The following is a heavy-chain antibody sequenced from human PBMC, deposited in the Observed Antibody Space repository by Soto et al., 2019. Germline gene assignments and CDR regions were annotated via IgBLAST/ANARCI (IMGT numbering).Heavy chain of an antibody. Sequence: QVPLVQSGTEVKKPGASVKVSCKASGYTFTSYSISWVRQAPGQGLEWMGWISTYNSNTDYAQNLQGRVTMTTDTSTSTAYMEVRSLRSDDTAVYYCARRNDYGDFWGQGTLVTVSS. V-gene: IGHV1-18*01. CDR1: GYTFTSYS. CDR3: ARRNDYGDF. J-gene: IGHJ4*02. CDR2: ISTYNSNT.